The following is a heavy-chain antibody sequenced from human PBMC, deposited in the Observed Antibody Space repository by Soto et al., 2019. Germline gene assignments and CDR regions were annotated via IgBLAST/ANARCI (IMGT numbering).Heavy chain of an antibody. V-gene: IGHV1-69*12. CDR3: ARDRGPSSGYYPSWFDP. J-gene: IGHJ5*02. CDR1: GGTFSSYA. CDR2: ISPIFGTA. D-gene: IGHD3-22*01. Sequence: QVQLVQSGAEVKKPGSSVKVSCKASGGTFSSYAITWVRQAPGQGLEWMGGISPIFGTANYAQKFQGRVTITADESTSTAYMELSSLRSEDTAVYYWARDRGPSSGYYPSWFDPWGQGTLVTVSS.